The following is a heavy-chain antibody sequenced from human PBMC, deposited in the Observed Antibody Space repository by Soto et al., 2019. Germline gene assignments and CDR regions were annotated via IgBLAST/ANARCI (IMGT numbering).Heavy chain of an antibody. Sequence: QVQLVQSGAEVRKPGASVKVSCKTSGYRFTTYGITWVRQAPGQGLEWMGWINSYNGYTDYAQTLQGRITMTTDTSTSTAYMELSSLPSDATAVYYCASVPIFAVVRFWFDPWGQGTLVTVSS. V-gene: IGHV1-18*04. D-gene: IGHD3-3*02. CDR1: GYRFTTYG. CDR2: INSYNGYT. CDR3: ASVPIFAVVRFWFDP. J-gene: IGHJ5*02.